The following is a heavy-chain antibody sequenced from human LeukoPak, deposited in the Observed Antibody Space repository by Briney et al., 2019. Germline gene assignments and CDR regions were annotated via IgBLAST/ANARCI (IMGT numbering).Heavy chain of an antibody. V-gene: IGHV3-7*01. CDR2: TKQDESER. D-gene: IGHD3-10*01. Sequence: GGSLSLSCEGSEFSFSSYCMTWVRQSTGKGPEWVSNTKQDESERYTVDSVKGRFTISRDNAKNSVYLQMNSLRAEDTALYYCARLSAYYYGSYFYYYMDVWGKGTTVTVSS. CDR3: ARLSAYYYGSYFYYYMDV. J-gene: IGHJ6*03. CDR1: EFSFSSYC.